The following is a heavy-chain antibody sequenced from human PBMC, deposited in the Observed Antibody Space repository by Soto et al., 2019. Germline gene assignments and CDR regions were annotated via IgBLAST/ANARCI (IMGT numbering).Heavy chain of an antibody. CDR2: IYYSGST. D-gene: IGHD2-21*02. J-gene: IGHJ4*02. V-gene: IGHV4-39*01. CDR1: GGSISSSSYY. CDR3: ARHQYCGGDCYADFDY. Sequence: QLQLQESGPGLVKPSETLSLTCTVSGGSISSSSYYWGWIRQPPGKGLEWIGSIYYSGSTYYNPSLKSRVTISVDTSKNQFSLKLSSVTAADTAVYYCARHQYCGGDCYADFDYWGQGTLVTVSS.